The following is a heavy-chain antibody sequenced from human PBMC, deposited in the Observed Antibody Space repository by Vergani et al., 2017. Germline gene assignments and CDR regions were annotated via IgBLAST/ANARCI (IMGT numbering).Heavy chain of an antibody. V-gene: IGHV4-39*07. CDR2: IYYSGST. Sequence: QLQLQESGPGLVKPSETLSLTCPVPGGSISSSSYHWGWIRQPPGKGLEWIGSIYYSGSTYYNPSLRSRITISVDTSKNQFSLKLSSVTAADTAVYYCAREPDDNGAFDIWGQGTMVTVSS. CDR3: AREPDDNGAFDI. CDR1: GGSISSSSYH. D-gene: IGHD3-16*01. J-gene: IGHJ3*02.